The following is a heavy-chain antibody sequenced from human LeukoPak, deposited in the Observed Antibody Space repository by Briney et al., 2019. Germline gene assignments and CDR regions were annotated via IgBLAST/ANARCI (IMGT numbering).Heavy chain of an antibody. Sequence: PGGSLRLSCAASGFTFSSYWMSWVRQAPGKVLEWVANIKQDGSEKYYVDSVKGRFTISRDNAKNSLYLQMNSLRAEDTAVYYCARGDIVVVPAAMSWFDPWGQGTLVTVSS. J-gene: IGHJ5*02. V-gene: IGHV3-7*04. CDR2: IKQDGSEK. D-gene: IGHD2-2*01. CDR1: GFTFSSYW. CDR3: ARGDIVVVPAAMSWFDP.